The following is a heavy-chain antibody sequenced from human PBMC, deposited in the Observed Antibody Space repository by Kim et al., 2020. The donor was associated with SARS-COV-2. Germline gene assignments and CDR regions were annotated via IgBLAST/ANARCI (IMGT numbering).Heavy chain of an antibody. CDR3: ARSEGERDYDFWSGYYMDLGY. CDR1: GGSISSYY. D-gene: IGHD3-3*01. CDR2: IYYSGST. V-gene: IGHV4-59*01. J-gene: IGHJ4*02. Sequence: SETLSLTCTVSGGSISSYYWSWIRQPPGKGLEWIGYIYYSGSTNYNPSLKSRVTISVDTSKNQFSLKLSSVTAADTAVYYCARSEGERDYDFWSGYYMDLGYWGQGTLVTVSS.